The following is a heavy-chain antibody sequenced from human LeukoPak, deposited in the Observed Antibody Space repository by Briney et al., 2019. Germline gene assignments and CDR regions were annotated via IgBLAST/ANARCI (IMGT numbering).Heavy chain of an antibody. CDR3: AKEPTIFGVVTTLFDY. Sequence: PGGSLRLSCAASGFTFSSYAMSWVRQAPGKGLEWVSAISGSGGSTYYADSVKGRFTISRDNSKNTLYLQMNSLRAEDTAVYYCAKEPTIFGVVTTLFDYWGQGTLVTVSS. V-gene: IGHV3-23*01. CDR2: ISGSGGST. CDR1: GFTFSSYA. D-gene: IGHD3-3*01. J-gene: IGHJ4*02.